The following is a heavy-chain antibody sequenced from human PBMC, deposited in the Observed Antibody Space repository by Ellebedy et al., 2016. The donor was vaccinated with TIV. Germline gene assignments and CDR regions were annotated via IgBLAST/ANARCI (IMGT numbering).Heavy chain of an antibody. V-gene: IGHV3-15*01. J-gene: IGHJ1*01. D-gene: IGHD1-26*01. CDR3: STYTVGDDS. CDR1: GFSFNNGW. Sequence: PGGSLRLSCSSSGFSFNNGWMNWVRQSPGKGLEWVGRIKSESEGGTTDYAAPVKGRFTISRDDLQYILYLQMNNLTIADTGVYYCSTYTVGDDSWGQGTLVIVSS. CDR2: IKSESEGGTT.